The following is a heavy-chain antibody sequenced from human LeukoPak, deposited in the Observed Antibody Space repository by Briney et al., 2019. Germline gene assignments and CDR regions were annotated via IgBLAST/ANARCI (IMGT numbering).Heavy chain of an antibody. CDR2: INHSGST. CDR3: AGEVSAQSSNDY. J-gene: IGHJ4*02. CDR1: GGSFSGYY. D-gene: IGHD6-6*01. V-gene: IGHV4-34*01. Sequence: SETLSLTCAVYGGSFSGYYWSWIRQPPGKGLEWIGEINHSGSTNYNPSLKSRVTISVDTSKNQFSLKLSSVTAADTAVYYCAGEVSAQSSNDYWGQGTLVTVSS.